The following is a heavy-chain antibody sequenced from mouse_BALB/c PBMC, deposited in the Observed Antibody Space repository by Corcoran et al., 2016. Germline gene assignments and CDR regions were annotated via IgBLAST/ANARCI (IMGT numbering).Heavy chain of an antibody. CDR1: GYTFTSYV. CDR3: ARRYYGSSYKDWYFDV. Sequence: EVQLQQSGPELVKPGASVKMSCKASGYTFTSYVMHWVKQKPGQGLEWIGYINPYNDGTKYNEKFKGKATLTSDKSSSTAYMELSSLTSEDSAVYYCARRYYGSSYKDWYFDVWGAGTTVTVSS. CDR2: INPYNDGT. D-gene: IGHD1-1*01. J-gene: IGHJ1*01. V-gene: IGHV1S136*01.